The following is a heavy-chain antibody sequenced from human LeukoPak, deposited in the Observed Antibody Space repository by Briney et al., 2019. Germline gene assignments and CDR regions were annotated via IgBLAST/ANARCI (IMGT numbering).Heavy chain of an antibody. CDR3: ERYRRTETIYSDL. J-gene: IGHJ2*01. V-gene: IGHV4-59*08. Sequence: PSETLSLTCTVSRDSISGYYWSWIRQPPGKGLEWIGYVYYSGSTNYNPSLKSRVTISVDTSSNQFSLKLSSVTAADTAVYFCERYRRTETIYSDLWGRGTLVSVSS. CDR1: RDSISGYY. CDR2: VYYSGST. D-gene: IGHD1-7*01.